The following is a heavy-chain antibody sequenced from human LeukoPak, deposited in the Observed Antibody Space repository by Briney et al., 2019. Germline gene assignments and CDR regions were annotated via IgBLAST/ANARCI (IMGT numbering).Heavy chain of an antibody. CDR1: GGSISSYY. D-gene: IGHD3-10*01. V-gene: IGHV4-59*08. CDR2: ICYSGST. CDR3: ARFHYGSGIEY. J-gene: IGHJ4*02. Sequence: SETLSLTCTVSGGSISSYYWSWIRQPPGKGLEWIGYICYSGSTNYNPSLKSRVTISVDTSKNQFSLKLSSVTAADTAVYYCARFHYGSGIEYWGQGTLVTVSS.